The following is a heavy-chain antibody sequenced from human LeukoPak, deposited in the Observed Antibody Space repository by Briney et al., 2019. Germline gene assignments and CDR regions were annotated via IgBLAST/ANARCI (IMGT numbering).Heavy chain of an antibody. CDR3: AELGITMIGGV. Sequence: GGSLRLSCAASGFTLSSYSMNWVRQAPGKGLEWVSSISSSSSYIYYADSVKGRFTVSRDNAKNSLYLQMNSLRAEDTAVYYCAELGITMIGGVWGKGTTVTISS. V-gene: IGHV3-21*01. D-gene: IGHD3-10*02. J-gene: IGHJ6*04. CDR1: GFTLSSYS. CDR2: ISSSSSYI.